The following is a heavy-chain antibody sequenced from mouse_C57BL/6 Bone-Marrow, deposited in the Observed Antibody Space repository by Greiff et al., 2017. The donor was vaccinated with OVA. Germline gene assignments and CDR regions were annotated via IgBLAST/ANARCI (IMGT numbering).Heavy chain of an antibody. CDR1: GYTFTDYY. J-gene: IGHJ2*01. CDR3: ARRSNFDY. V-gene: IGHV1-26*01. Sequence: EVQLQQSGPELVKPGASVKISCKASGYTFTDYYMNWVKQSHGKSLEWIGDINPNNGGTSYNQKFKGKATVTVDKSSSTAYMELRSLTSEDSSVYYWARRSNFDYWGQGTTLTVSS. CDR2: INPNNGGT.